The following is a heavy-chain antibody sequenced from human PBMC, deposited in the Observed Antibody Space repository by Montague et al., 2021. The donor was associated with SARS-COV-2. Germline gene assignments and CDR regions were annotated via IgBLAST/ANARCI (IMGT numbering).Heavy chain of an antibody. CDR1: GGSISSYY. V-gene: IGHV4-4*07. CDR2: IYTSGTT. J-gene: IGHJ6*02. Sequence: SETLSLTCTVSGGSISSYYWSWIRQPAGKGLEWIGRIYTSGTTDYNPSLKSRVTMSVDTSKNRFSLKLSSVTAADTAVYYCAGGSGIINFYNSVMDVWGQGTPVTVSS. CDR3: AGGSGIINFYNSVMDV. D-gene: IGHD3-10*01.